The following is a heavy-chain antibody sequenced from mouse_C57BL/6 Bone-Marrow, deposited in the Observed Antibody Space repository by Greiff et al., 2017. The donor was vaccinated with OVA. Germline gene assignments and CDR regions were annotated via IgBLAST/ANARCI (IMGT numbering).Heavy chain of an antibody. Sequence: EVQLQQSGPVLVKPGASVKMSCKASGYTFTDYYMNWVKQSHGKSLEWIGVINPYNGGTSYNQKFKGKATLTVDKSSSTAYMELNSLTSEDSEVYYCAIRGTAQATFPFAYWGQGTLVTVSA. CDR1: GYTFTDYY. J-gene: IGHJ3*01. V-gene: IGHV1-19*01. D-gene: IGHD3-2*02. CDR2: INPYNGGT. CDR3: AIRGTAQATFPFAY.